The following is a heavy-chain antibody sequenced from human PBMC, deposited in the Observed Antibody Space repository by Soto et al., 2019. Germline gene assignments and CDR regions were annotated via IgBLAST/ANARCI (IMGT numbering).Heavy chain of an antibody. CDR3: AGYVWGTSRSPFDY. Sequence: EVKLLDSGGGLVQSGESLRLSCAASGIPFSNYAMSWVRQAPGKGLEWVSSITGSGGSTYYADSVKGRFTISRDNSKNTLYLQMTSLRAEDTAVYYCAGYVWGTSRSPFDYWGQGTLVTVSS. V-gene: IGHV3-23*01. J-gene: IGHJ4*02. D-gene: IGHD3-16*02. CDR2: ITGSGGST. CDR1: GIPFSNYA.